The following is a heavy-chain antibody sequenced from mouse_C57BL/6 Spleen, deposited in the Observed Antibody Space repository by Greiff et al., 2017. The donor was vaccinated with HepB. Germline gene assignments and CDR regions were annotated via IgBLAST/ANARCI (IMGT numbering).Heavy chain of an antibody. CDR3: ARTGGNYGDY. D-gene: IGHD2-1*01. CDR1: GYTFTDYY. Sequence: EVQLQQSGPELVKPGASVKISCKASGYTFTDYYMNWVKQSHGKSLEWIGDINPNNGGTSYNQKFKGKATLTVDKSSSTAYMELRSLTSEDSAVYYCARTGGNYGDYWGQGTTLTVSS. J-gene: IGHJ2*01. V-gene: IGHV1-26*01. CDR2: INPNNGGT.